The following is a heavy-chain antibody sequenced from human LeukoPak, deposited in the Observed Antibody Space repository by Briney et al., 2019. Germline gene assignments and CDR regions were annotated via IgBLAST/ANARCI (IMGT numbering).Heavy chain of an antibody. Sequence: GASVKVSCKASGYTFTGYYMHWVRQAPGQGLEWMGRIIPILGIANYAQKFQGRVTITADKSTSTAYMELSSLRSEDTAVYYCARSPRYYYGSGSYQREDYWGQGTLVTVSS. D-gene: IGHD3-10*01. CDR2: IIPILGIA. CDR3: ARSPRYYYGSGSYQREDY. CDR1: GYTFTGYY. V-gene: IGHV1-69*02. J-gene: IGHJ4*02.